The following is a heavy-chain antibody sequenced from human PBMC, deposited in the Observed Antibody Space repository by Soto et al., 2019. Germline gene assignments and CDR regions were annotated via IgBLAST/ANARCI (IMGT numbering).Heavy chain of an antibody. J-gene: IGHJ4*02. Sequence: QVQLQESGPGLVKPSETLSLTCAVSGDSISSLNWSWIRQPPGKGLEWIGYIYYSGSINYNPSLKSRVTISVDTSKNQFSLNLSSVTAADTAVYYCARSLWDTSGWKTDYWGQGTLVTVSS. CDR2: IYYSGSI. D-gene: IGHD6-19*01. CDR1: GDSISSLN. V-gene: IGHV4-59*01. CDR3: ARSLWDTSGWKTDY.